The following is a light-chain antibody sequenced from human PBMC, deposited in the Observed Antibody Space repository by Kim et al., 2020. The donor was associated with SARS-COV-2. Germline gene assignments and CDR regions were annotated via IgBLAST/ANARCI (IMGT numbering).Light chain of an antibody. CDR2: AAS. CDR3: QQSYSTPRP. Sequence: SAAVGDRVTITCRASQSISSYLNWYQQKPGKAPKLLIYAASSLQSGVPSRFSGSGSGTDFTLTISSLQPEDFATYYCQQSYSTPRPFGQGTKLEI. CDR1: QSISSY. V-gene: IGKV1-39*01. J-gene: IGKJ2*01.